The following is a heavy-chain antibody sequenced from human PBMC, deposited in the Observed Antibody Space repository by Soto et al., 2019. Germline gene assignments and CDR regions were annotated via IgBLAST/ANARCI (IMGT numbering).Heavy chain of an antibody. J-gene: IGHJ5*02. CDR2: IYYSGST. D-gene: IGHD6-19*01. V-gene: IGHV4-31*03. CDR1: GGSISSGGYY. Sequence: SETLSLTCTVSGGSISSGGYYWSWIRQHPGKDLEWIGYIYYSGSTYYNPSLKSRVTISVDTSKNQFSLKLSSVTAADTAVYYCARVYSSKGNWFDPWGQGTLVTVSS. CDR3: ARVYSSKGNWFDP.